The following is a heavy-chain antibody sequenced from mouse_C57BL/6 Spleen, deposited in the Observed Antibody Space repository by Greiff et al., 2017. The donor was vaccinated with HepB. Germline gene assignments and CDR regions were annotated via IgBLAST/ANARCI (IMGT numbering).Heavy chain of an antibody. CDR2: ISYDGSN. Sequence: VQLKESGPGLVKPSQSLSLTCSVPGYSITSGYYWNWIRQFPGNKLEWMGYISYDGSNNYNPSLKNRISITRDTSKNQFFLKLNSVTTEDTATYYCARDGRLLHFDYWGQGTTLTVSS. CDR3: ARDGRLLHFDY. V-gene: IGHV3-6*01. J-gene: IGHJ2*01. CDR1: GYSITSGYY. D-gene: IGHD2-3*01.